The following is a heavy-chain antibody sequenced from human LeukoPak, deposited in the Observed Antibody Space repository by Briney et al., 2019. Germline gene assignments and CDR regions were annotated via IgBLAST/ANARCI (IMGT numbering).Heavy chain of an antibody. J-gene: IGHJ4*02. CDR3: ARGGMGIQLWPFDY. D-gene: IGHD5-18*01. Sequence: SSGKVSCRASGYTFTSYFLQWVRQAPGQGIELMGIMNPSGGSTSYPQKFQGRVTMTRDTSTSTLYMELTSLTSEDTAVYYCARGGMGIQLWPFDYWGQGTLVTVSS. V-gene: IGHV1-46*01. CDR2: MNPSGGST. CDR1: GYTFTSYF.